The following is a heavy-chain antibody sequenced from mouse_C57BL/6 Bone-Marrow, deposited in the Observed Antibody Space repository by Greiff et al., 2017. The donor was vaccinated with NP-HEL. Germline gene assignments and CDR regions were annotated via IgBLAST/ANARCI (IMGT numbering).Heavy chain of an antibody. D-gene: IGHD1-1*01. J-gene: IGHJ3*01. CDR1: GYTFTSYW. Sequence: QVHVKQPGAELVKPGASVKLSCKASGYTFTSYWMHWVKQRPGQGLEWIGMIHPNSGSTNYNEKFKSKATLTVDKSSSTAYMQLSSLTSEDSAVYYCARRLGDYYGSSPWFAYWGQGTLVTVSA. CDR3: ARRLGDYYGSSPWFAY. CDR2: IHPNSGST. V-gene: IGHV1-64*01.